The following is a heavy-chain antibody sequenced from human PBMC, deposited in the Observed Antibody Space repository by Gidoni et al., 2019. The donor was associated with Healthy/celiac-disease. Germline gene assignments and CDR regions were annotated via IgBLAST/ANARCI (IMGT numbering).Heavy chain of an antibody. CDR3: PFPAPHYSGTSCNGHYYYYYGMDV. Sequence: EVQLVASGGGSVKHGGSLRLYWAALGFTFSNAWMSWVCQATGKGRAWVGRIKSKTDGGTTYYAAPVKGRFTLSRDDPDTTLELPMNSQITENTGLYYCPFPAPHYSGTSCNGHYYYYYGMDVWGQGTTVTVSS. CDR2: IKSKTDGGTT. V-gene: IGHV3-15*01. J-gene: IGHJ6*02. CDR1: GFTFSNAW. D-gene: IGHD2-2*01.